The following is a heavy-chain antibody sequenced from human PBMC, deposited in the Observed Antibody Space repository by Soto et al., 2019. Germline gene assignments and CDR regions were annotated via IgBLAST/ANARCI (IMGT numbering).Heavy chain of an antibody. CDR3: ARNEYDTSAYYGSYFYGLDV. CDR1: GFTFITYS. D-gene: IGHD3-22*01. J-gene: IGHJ6*02. V-gene: IGHV3-30*04. Sequence: QVHLVESGGGVVQPVTSLRLSCAASGFTFITYSMHWVRQAPGEGLEWVALISNDGRDRYYADFVKGRFTISRDNSKNTLYLQIDRLKAEDTAVYYCARNEYDTSAYYGSYFYGLDVWGQGTTVTVSS. CDR2: ISNDGRDR.